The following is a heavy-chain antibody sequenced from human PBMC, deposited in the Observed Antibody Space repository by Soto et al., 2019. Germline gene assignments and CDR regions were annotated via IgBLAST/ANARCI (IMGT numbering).Heavy chain of an antibody. Sequence: SETLSLTCTVSGGSIGDSSYYWSWIRQTPGKGLEWIGYIYYSGYTYYNPSLKSRVSMSRDTSKNQFSLKVTSVTAADTAVYFCARDNNSERGLAADYWGQGALVTVSS. CDR2: IYYSGYT. V-gene: IGHV4-31*03. J-gene: IGHJ4*02. CDR3: ARDNNSERGLAADY. D-gene: IGHD1-20*01. CDR1: GGSIGDSSYY.